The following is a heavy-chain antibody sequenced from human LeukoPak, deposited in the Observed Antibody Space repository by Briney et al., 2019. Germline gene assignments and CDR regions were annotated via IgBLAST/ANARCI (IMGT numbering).Heavy chain of an antibody. CDR2: MNPNSGNT. J-gene: IGHJ4*02. Sequence: ASVKVSCKASGGTFSSYDINWVRQATGQGLEWMGWMNPNSGNTGYAQKFQGRVTITRNTSISTAYMELSSLRSEDTAVYYCAVWGVVVAATHSPYFDYWGQGTLVTVSS. CDR3: AVWGVVVAATHSPYFDY. D-gene: IGHD2-15*01. V-gene: IGHV1-8*03. CDR1: GGTFSSYD.